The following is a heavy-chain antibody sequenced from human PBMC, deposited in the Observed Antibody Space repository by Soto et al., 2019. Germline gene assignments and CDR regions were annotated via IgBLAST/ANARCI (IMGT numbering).Heavy chain of an antibody. CDR3: VRDRYSSSGWFDP. CDR2: TYYRSRFFS. J-gene: IGHJ5*02. D-gene: IGHD3-10*01. V-gene: IGHV6-1*01. Sequence: SQTLSLTCALSGDSVSSYSAAWNWIRQSPSGGLEWLGRTYYRSRFFSDYAASVKSRIIINPDTSKNQFSLQLKSVTPEDTAVYYCVRDRYSSSGWFDPWGQGTPVTVSS. CDR1: GDSVSSYSAA.